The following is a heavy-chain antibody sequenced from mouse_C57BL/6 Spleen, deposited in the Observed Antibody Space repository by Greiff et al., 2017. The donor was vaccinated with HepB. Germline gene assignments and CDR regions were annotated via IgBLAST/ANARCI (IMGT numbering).Heavy chain of an antibody. CDR2: IDPETGGT. Sequence: LVESGAELVRPGASVTLSCKASGYTFTDYEMHWVKQTPVHGLEWIGAIDPETGGTAYNQKFKGKAILTADKSSSTAYMELRSLTSEDSAVYYCTRWRTMTGAYWGQGTLVTVSA. D-gene: IGHD2-4*01. J-gene: IGHJ3*01. V-gene: IGHV1-15*01. CDR3: TRWRTMTGAY. CDR1: GYTFTDYE.